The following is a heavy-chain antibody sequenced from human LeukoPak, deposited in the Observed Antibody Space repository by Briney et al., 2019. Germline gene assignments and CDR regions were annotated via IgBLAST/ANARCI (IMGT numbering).Heavy chain of an antibody. Sequence: GAALQSSSHASCYVFSLDGIGCTRPMPGKGLEWMGVIYPGDSTAMNSPTLQGQVTMSVDKSINTAYLQWSSLKASDTAMYYCAKLSRGSWADTEYFHHWGQGTLVTVSS. CDR3: AKLSRGSWADTEYFHH. V-gene: IGHV5-51*01. J-gene: IGHJ1*01. D-gene: IGHD6-13*01. CDR2: IYPGDSTA. CDR1: CYVFSLDG.